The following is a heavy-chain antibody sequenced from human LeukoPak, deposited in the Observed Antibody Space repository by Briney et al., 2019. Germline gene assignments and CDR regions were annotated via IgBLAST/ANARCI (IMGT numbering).Heavy chain of an antibody. CDR3: AGVNGYYYDSSGSIFDY. J-gene: IGHJ4*02. CDR1: GFTVSSNY. Sequence: GGSLRLSCAASGFTVSSNYKSWVRQAPGKGLEWVSVIYSGGSTYYADSVKGRFTISRDNSKNTLYLQMNSLRAEDTAVYYCAGVNGYYYDSSGSIFDYWGQGTLVTVSS. D-gene: IGHD3-22*01. CDR2: IYSGGST. V-gene: IGHV3-53*01.